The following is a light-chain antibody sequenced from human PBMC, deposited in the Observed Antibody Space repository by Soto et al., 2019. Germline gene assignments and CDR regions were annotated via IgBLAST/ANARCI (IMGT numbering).Light chain of an antibody. CDR1: QSVSTY. Sequence: EIVSTQSPATLSVSPGERATLSCRASQSVSTYLAWYQQRPGQAPSLLIYAASTRATGIPARFSGSGSGTEFTLTISSLQSEDFAVYYCQQYGSSITVGGGTKVDIK. CDR2: AAS. V-gene: IGKV3-15*01. CDR3: QQYGSSIT. J-gene: IGKJ4*01.